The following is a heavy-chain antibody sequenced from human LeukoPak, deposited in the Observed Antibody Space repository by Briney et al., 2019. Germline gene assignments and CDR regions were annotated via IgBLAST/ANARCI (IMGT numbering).Heavy chain of an antibody. J-gene: IGHJ4*02. D-gene: IGHD3-10*01. CDR1: GYTFTSYY. V-gene: IGHV1-46*03. CDR3: ARGPLYYCGSGRYQLDY. CDR2: INPSGGST. Sequence: ASVKLSCKASGYTFTSYYMHWVRQAPGQGLEWMGIINPSGGSTSYAQKFQGRVTMTRDTSTSTVYMELSSLRSEDTAVYYCARGPLYYCGSGRYQLDYWGQGTLVTVSS.